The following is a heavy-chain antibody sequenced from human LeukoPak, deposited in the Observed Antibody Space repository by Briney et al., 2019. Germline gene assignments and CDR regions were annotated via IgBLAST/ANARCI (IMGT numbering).Heavy chain of an antibody. J-gene: IGHJ4*02. CDR3: ARRYSSSWLNFDY. V-gene: IGHV4-39*01. CDR2: IYNTGRT. CDR1: GASINSSPYY. D-gene: IGHD6-13*01. Sequence: SETLPLTCTVSGASINSSPYYWAWIRQPPGKGLEWIGNIYNTGRTNYNPSLKSRVTIFVDTSKNQFSLKLSSVTAADTAVYYCARRYSSSWLNFDYWGQGTLLTVSS.